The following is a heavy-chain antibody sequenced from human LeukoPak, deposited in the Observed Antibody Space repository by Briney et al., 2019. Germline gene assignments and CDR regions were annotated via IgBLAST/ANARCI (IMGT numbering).Heavy chain of an antibody. CDR1: GGTFSSYA. CDR3: ARDIRYCSSTSCWGSRFDP. J-gene: IGHJ5*02. Sequence: SVKVSCKASGGTFSSYAISWVRQAPGQGLEWMGGIIPVFGTANYAQKFQGRVTITTDESTSTAYMELSSLRSEDTAVYYCARDIRYCSSTSCWGSRFDPWGQGTLVTVSS. D-gene: IGHD2-2*01. CDR2: IIPVFGTA. V-gene: IGHV1-69*05.